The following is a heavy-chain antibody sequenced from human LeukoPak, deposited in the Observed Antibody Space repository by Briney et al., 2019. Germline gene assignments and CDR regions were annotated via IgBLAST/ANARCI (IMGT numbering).Heavy chain of an antibody. D-gene: IGHD5-18*01. J-gene: IGHJ3*02. V-gene: IGHV3-7*05. CDR2: INQDGTEK. Sequence: GGSLRLSCAASGFTFSTYWMSWVRQAPGKGLEWVANINQDGTEKNYVDSVKGRFTISRDNAENSVCLQMSSLRAENTAVYYCARDRGYSTFDIWGQGTMVTVSS. CDR3: ARDRGYSTFDI. CDR1: GFTFSTYW.